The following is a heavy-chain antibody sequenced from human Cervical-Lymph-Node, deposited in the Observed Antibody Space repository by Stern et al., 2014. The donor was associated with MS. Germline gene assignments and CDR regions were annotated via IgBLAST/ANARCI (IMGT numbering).Heavy chain of an antibody. D-gene: IGHD4-17*01. J-gene: IGHJ2*01. CDR3: ARRDDYGDYNWYFDL. CDR1: GYTFTSYG. V-gene: IGHV1-18*01. CDR2: ISAYNGNT. Sequence: VQLVQSGAEVKKPGASVKVSCKASGYTFTSYGISWVRQAPGQGLEWMRWISAYNGNTNYAQKLQGRVTMTTDTSTSTAYMELRSLRSDDTAVYYCARRDDYGDYNWYFDLWGRGTLVTVSS.